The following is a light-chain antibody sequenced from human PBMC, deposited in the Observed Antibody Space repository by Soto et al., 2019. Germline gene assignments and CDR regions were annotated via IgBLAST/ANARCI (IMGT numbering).Light chain of an antibody. CDR1: QSINNW. V-gene: IGKV1-5*03. CDR3: QQYESFPRT. Sequence: DIQMTQSPSTLSASVGDRVTITCRASQSINNWLAWYQQKPGKAPKLFIFKASTLEIGVPSRFSGSESGTEFTISISSLQTDEFATYFCQQYESFPRTFGQGTKVEIK. CDR2: KAS. J-gene: IGKJ1*01.